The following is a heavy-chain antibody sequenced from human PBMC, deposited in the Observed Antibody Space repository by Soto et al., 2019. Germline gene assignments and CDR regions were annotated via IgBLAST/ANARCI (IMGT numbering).Heavy chain of an antibody. CDR1: GGTFSSNV. V-gene: IGHV1-69*06. J-gene: IGHJ6*02. CDR2: IIPIFGTP. Sequence: QVQLVQSGAEVKKPESSVKISCKTSGGTFSSNVITWVRQAPGQGLEWMGGIIPIFGTPNYAQIFQGRVTITADTSTSTAYMEQSSLTSEDTAVYYCARVDVTGRLNYYYYGMDVWGQGTTVTVSS. CDR3: ARVDVTGRLNYYYYGMDV. D-gene: IGHD2-21*02.